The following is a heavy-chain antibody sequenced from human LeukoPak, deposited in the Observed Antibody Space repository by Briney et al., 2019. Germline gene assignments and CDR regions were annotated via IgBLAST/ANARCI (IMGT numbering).Heavy chain of an antibody. CDR2: INPRGTST. D-gene: IGHD3-22*01. V-gene: IGHV1-46*01. Sequence: ASVKVSCKASGYSFTSHYMHWVRQAPGQGLEWMGLINPRGTSTIYAQKFQGRVTMTRDMSTSTVYMELSSLRSEDTAVYYCARDLPLDRDSSGYFDYWGQGTLVTVSS. CDR3: ARDLPLDRDSSGYFDY. CDR1: GYSFTSHY. J-gene: IGHJ4*02.